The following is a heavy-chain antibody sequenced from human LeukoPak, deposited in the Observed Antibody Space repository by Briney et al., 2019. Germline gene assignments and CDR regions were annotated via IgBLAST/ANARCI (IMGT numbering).Heavy chain of an antibody. V-gene: IGHV4-34*01. J-gene: IGHJ5*02. CDR3: ARFSVYGDYVP. CDR1: GGSFSGYY. D-gene: IGHD4-17*01. Sequence: SETLSLTCAVYGGSFSGYYWSWIRQPPGKGLEWIGEINHSGSTNYNPSLKSRVTISVDTSKNQLSLKLSSVTAADTAVYYCARFSVYGDYVPWGQGTLVTVSS. CDR2: INHSGST.